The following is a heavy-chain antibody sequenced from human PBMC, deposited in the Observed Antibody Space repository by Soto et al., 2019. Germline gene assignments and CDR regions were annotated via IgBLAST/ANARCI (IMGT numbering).Heavy chain of an antibody. CDR2: IMYSGYS. CDR3: ARHGFGPLHGLVDV. D-gene: IGHD3-10*01. V-gene: IGHV4-59*08. J-gene: IGHJ6*02. Sequence: QVQLQESGPGLVKPSETLSLTCTVSGDSLTNYYCSWFRQPPGKGLEWIGYIMYSGYSAYNLSLRGRVPMSRDTSKTQFPLMLESVTATDTAVYYCARHGFGPLHGLVDVWGQGTTVIVSS. CDR1: GDSLTNYY.